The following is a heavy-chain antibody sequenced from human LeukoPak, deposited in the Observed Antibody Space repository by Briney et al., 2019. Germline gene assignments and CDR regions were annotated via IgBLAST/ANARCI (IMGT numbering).Heavy chain of an antibody. Sequence: GGSLRLSCVASGFSFSNYWMHWVRQPPGKGLVWVSRINTDGDDIQYADSVKGRFIISRDNAKNTLYLQMNSLRAEDTAVYYCARVMVGATGSDYGGKEPRVTVS. CDR2: INTDGDDI. J-gene: IGHJ4*02. V-gene: IGHV3-74*03. CDR1: GFSFSNYW. D-gene: IGHD1-26*01. CDR3: ARVMVGATGSDY.